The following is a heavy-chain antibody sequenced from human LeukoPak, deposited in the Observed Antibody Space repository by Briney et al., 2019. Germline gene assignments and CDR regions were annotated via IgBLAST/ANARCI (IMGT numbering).Heavy chain of an antibody. Sequence: GGSLRLSCAASGFTFSSYAMSWVRQAPGKGLEWVSGITSSGGSTYYADSVKGRFTISRDNSKNTLYLQMNSLRAEDTAIYYCARDERLLSFLKWGQGTLVTVSS. J-gene: IGHJ4*02. V-gene: IGHV3-23*01. CDR3: ARDERLLSFLK. CDR2: ITSSGGST. D-gene: IGHD3-3*01. CDR1: GFTFSSYA.